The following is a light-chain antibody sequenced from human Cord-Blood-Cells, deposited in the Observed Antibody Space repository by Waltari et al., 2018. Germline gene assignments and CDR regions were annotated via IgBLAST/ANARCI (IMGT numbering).Light chain of an antibody. CDR3: QQYDNLP. Sequence: DIQMTQSPSSLSASVGERVTITCQASQDISNYLNWYQQKPGKAPKLLIYDASNLETGVPSRFSGSGSGTDFTFTISSLQPEDIATYYCQQYDNLPFGQGTRLEIK. CDR1: QDISNY. CDR2: DAS. J-gene: IGKJ5*01. V-gene: IGKV1-33*01.